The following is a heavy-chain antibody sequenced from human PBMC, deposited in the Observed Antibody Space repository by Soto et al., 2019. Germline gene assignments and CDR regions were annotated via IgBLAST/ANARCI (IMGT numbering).Heavy chain of an antibody. D-gene: IGHD1-26*01. CDR3: AKDISGTYYDFDY. CDR2: ISGSGGDT. V-gene: IGHV3-23*01. J-gene: IGHJ4*02. Sequence: HPGGSLRLSCAGFGFTFSSYAMSWVRQAPGKGLEWVSVISGSGGDTYYAASVKGRFTIARDNSKNTLYLQMNSLRADDTAVYYCAKDISGTYYDFDYWGQGTLVTVSS. CDR1: GFTFSSYA.